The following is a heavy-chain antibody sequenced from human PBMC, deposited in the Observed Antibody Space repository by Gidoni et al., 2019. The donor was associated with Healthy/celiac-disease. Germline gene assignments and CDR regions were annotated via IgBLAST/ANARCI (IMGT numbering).Heavy chain of an antibody. CDR3: ARVGGIVVVPAAMGWFDP. CDR1: GGTFSSYT. J-gene: IGHJ5*02. V-gene: IGHV1-69*02. D-gene: IGHD2-2*01. Sequence: QVQLVQSGAEVKKPGSSVKVSGKASGGTFSSYTISWVRQAPGQGLEWMGRIIPILGIANYAQKFQGRVTITADKSTSTAYMELSSLRSEDTAVYYCARVGGIVVVPAAMGWFDPWGQGTLVTVSS. CDR2: IIPILGIA.